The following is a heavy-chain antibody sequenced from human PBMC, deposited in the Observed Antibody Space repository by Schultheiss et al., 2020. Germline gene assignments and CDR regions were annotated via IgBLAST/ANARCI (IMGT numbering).Heavy chain of an antibody. CDR1: GFTFDSFV. CDR2: ISGSGDTT. J-gene: IGHJ4*02. CDR3: ARADFSSWYFFDY. V-gene: IGHV3-23*01. Sequence: GGSLRLSCAASGFTFDSFVMSWVRQAPGKGLEWVSGISGSGDTTYYADSVRGRFTISRDNSKNTLYLQMNSLGSEDTAVYYCARADFSSWYFFDYWGQGTQVTVS. D-gene: IGHD6-13*01.